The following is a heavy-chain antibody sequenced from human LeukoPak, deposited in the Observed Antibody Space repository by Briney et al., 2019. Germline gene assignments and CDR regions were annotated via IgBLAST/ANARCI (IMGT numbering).Heavy chain of an antibody. CDR3: GGIVTAGTVDY. D-gene: IGHD2-2*01. CDR2: IDTSGTT. J-gene: IGHJ4*02. V-gene: IGHV4-4*09. CDR1: GGSVSSYH. Sequence: PPETLSLTCTVCGGSVSSYHWSWIRQPPGKGLEWIGYIDTSGTTNYSPSLKSRVIISVDTSKNQFSLKLNSVTAADTAVYYCGGIVTAGTVDYWGQGILVTVSS.